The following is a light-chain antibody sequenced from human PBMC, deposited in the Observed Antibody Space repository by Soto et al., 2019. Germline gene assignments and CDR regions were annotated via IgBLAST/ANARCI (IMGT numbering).Light chain of an antibody. Sequence: EIVMTQSPATLSVSPGERATLSCRASQSVGSNLAWYQQKPGQAPRLLIYGASTRANGIPARFSGTGSGKECTLTISSLQSDDFALYYCQQYTKWPRFGPGTKVDIK. CDR3: QQYTKWPR. V-gene: IGKV3-15*01. J-gene: IGKJ3*01. CDR2: GAS. CDR1: QSVGSN.